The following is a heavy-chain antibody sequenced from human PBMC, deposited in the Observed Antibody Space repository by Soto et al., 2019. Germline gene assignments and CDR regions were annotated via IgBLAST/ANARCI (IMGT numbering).Heavy chain of an antibody. Sequence: QVQLVQSGAEVKKPGASVKVSCKASGYTFTSYGISWVRQAPGQGLEWMGWISAYNGNTNYAQKLQGRVTITTDTSTSRAYMELRSLRSDDTAVYYCASGLRPFVRHHDAFDIWGQGTMVTVSS. J-gene: IGHJ3*02. D-gene: IGHD4-17*01. CDR3: ASGLRPFVRHHDAFDI. CDR1: GYTFTSYG. V-gene: IGHV1-18*01. CDR2: ISAYNGNT.